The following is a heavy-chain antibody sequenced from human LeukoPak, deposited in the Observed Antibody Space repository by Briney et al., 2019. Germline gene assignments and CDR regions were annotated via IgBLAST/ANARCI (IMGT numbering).Heavy chain of an antibody. D-gene: IGHD3-10*01. CDR3: ARDRGSDGSDQLDP. J-gene: IGHJ5*02. CDR1: GGSISSYY. Sequence: SETLSLTCTVSGGSISSYYWTWIRQPAGKGLEWIGRIYSSRSTIYNPSLKSRVTMSLDMSNNQFSLKLSSVTAADTAVYYCARDRGSDGSDQLDPWGQGTLVTVSS. V-gene: IGHV4-4*07. CDR2: IYSSRST.